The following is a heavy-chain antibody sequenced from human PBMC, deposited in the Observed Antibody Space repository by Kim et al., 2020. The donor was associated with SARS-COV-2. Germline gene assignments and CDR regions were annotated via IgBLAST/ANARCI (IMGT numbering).Heavy chain of an antibody. J-gene: IGHJ4*02. CDR1: GFTFSSYA. V-gene: IGHV3-30-3*01. CDR3: ARDWQWLVY. Sequence: GGSLRLSCAASGFTFSSYAMHWVRQAPGKGLEWVAVISYDGSNKYYADSVKGRFTISRDNSKNTLYLQMNSLRAEDTAVYYCARDWQWLVYWGQGTLVTVSS. D-gene: IGHD6-19*01. CDR2: ISYDGSNK.